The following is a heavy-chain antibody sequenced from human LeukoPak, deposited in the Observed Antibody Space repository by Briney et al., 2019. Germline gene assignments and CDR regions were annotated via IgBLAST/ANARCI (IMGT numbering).Heavy chain of an antibody. CDR2: TSGSGGST. J-gene: IGHJ4*02. V-gene: IGHV3-23*01. D-gene: IGHD2-15*01. CDR3: AKNGGSQCYSHLDS. CDR1: GFTFSSYA. Sequence: TGGSLRLPCAASGFTFSSYAMSWVRQAPGKGLEWVSGTSGSGGSTYYAGSVKGRFTISRDNSKNTLYLQMNSLRVEDTAVYYGAKNGGSQCYSHLDSWGQGTLVTVSS.